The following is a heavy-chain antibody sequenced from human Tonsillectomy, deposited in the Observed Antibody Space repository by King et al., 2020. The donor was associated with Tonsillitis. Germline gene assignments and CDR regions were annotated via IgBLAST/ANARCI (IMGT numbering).Heavy chain of an antibody. CDR1: GFTFSSYV. Sequence: VQLVESGGGVVQPGRSLRLSCAASGFTFSSYVMHWVRQAPGKGLEWVSFISYEGSNKYYADSVKGRFTISRDNSKNTLYLQMSSLRDEDTAVYYCARKWEPSGMDVWGQGTTVTVS. CDR3: ARKWEPSGMDV. CDR2: ISYEGSNK. J-gene: IGHJ6*02. V-gene: IGHV3-30-3*01. D-gene: IGHD1-26*01.